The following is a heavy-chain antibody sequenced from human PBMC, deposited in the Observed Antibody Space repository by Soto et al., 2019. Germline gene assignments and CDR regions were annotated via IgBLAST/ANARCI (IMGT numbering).Heavy chain of an antibody. V-gene: IGHV5-51*01. J-gene: IGHJ6*02. Sequence: PGESLKISCKGSGYSFTSYWIGWVRQMPGKGLEWMGIIYPGDSDTRYSPSFQGQVTISADKSISTAYLQWSSLKASDTAMYYCARHNADTAMYYYYYGMDVWGQGTTVTVSS. CDR1: GYSFTSYW. D-gene: IGHD5-18*01. CDR2: IYPGDSDT. CDR3: ARHNADTAMYYYYYGMDV.